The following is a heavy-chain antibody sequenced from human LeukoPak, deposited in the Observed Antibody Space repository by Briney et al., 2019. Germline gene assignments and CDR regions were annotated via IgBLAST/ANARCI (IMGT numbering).Heavy chain of an antibody. D-gene: IGHD6-6*01. CDR1: GGSISTGGYY. CDR3: ARVDSSSSGADS. J-gene: IGHJ4*02. V-gene: IGHV4-30-2*01. CDR2: MSHSGSI. Sequence: SETLSLTCTVSGGSISTGGYYRTWIRQPPGKGLEWIGYMSHSGSIYYSPSLKSRVAISLDRPKNQFSLKLSSVTAADTAVYYCARVDSSSSGADSWGQGTLVTVSS.